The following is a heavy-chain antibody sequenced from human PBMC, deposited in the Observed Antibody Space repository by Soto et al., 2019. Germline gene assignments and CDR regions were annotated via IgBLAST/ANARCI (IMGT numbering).Heavy chain of an antibody. V-gene: IGHV4-59*01. D-gene: IGHD2-2*01. CDR1: AGSIRSYY. CDR2: IYYTGTT. J-gene: IGHJ4*02. Sequence: SETLSLTCNVSAGSIRSYYWSWIRQSPGKGLEWIGYIYYTGTTKYNPSLKSRVTMSIDMSNNQFSLNLRSEDTAVYYCARGLGVVVPAAELFDYWGQGTLVTVSS. CDR3: ARGLGVVVPAAELFDY.